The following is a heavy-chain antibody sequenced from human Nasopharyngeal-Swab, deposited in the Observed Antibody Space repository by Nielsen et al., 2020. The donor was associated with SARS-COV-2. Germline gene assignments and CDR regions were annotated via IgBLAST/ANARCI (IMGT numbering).Heavy chain of an antibody. CDR3: AKEGATGWFDP. CDR2: ISHNSDT. Sequence: SETLSLTCTVSGVSITSQYWSWIRRPPGKGLEWIGYISHNSDTSYNPSLKSRVTMFMDTSKNQFSLRLTSVTAADTAVYYCAKEGATGWFDPCGQGTLVTVSS. V-gene: IGHV4-59*11. J-gene: IGHJ5*02. CDR1: GVSITSQY.